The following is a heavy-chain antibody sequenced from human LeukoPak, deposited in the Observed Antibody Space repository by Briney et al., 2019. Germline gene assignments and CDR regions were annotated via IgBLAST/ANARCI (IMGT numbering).Heavy chain of an antibody. CDR1: GFTFSSYA. J-gene: IGHJ4*02. D-gene: IGHD3-3*01. Sequence: GGSLRLSCAASGFTFSSYAMSWVRQAPGKVLEWVSAISGSGGSTYYADSVKGRFTISRDNSKNTLYLQMNSLRAEDTAVYYCAKGTGITIFGVVIWDYWGQGTLVTVSS. V-gene: IGHV3-23*01. CDR2: ISGSGGST. CDR3: AKGTGITIFGVVIWDY.